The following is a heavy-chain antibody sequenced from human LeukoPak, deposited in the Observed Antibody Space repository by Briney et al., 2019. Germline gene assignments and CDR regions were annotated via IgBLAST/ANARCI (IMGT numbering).Heavy chain of an antibody. CDR1: GFTFDDYA. J-gene: IGHJ3*02. D-gene: IGHD3-10*01. CDR2: ISWNSGSI. CDR3: AKDITMVRGVRPDAFDI. V-gene: IGHV3-9*01. Sequence: GRSLRLSCAASGFTFDDYAMHWVRQAPGKGLEWVSGISWNSGSIGYADSVKGRFTISRDNAKNSLYLQVNSLRAEDTALYYCAKDITMVRGVRPDAFDIWGQGTMVTVSS.